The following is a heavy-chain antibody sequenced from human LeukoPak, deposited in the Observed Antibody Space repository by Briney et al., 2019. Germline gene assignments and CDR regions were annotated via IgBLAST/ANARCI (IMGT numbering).Heavy chain of an antibody. CDR2: IKQDGSEK. J-gene: IGHJ6*03. V-gene: IGHV3-7*01. CDR3: ARERNESSSSWYWGYYYYMDV. D-gene: IGHD6-13*01. Sequence: GGSLRLSCAASGFTFSSYWMSWVRQAPGKGLEWVANIKQDGSEKYYVDSVKGRFTISRDNAKNSLYLQMNSLRAEDTAAYYCARERNESSSSWYWGYYYYMDVWGKGTTVTVSS. CDR1: GFTFSSYW.